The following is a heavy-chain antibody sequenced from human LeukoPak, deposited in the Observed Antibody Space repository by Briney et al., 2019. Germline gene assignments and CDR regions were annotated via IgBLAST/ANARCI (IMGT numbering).Heavy chain of an antibody. CDR2: IYYSGST. V-gene: IGHV4-61*01. CDR3: AIHPYDSSGYYSAAHFDY. D-gene: IGHD3-22*01. J-gene: IGHJ4*02. CDR1: GGSVSSGSYY. Sequence: PSETLSLTCTVSGGSVSSGSYYWRWIRQPPGKGLEWIGYIYYSGSTNYNPSLKSRVTISVDTSKNQFSLKLSSVTAADTAVYYCAIHPYDSSGYYSAAHFDYWGQGTLVTVSS.